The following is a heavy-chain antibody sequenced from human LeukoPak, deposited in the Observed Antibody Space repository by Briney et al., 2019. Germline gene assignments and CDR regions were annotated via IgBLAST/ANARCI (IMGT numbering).Heavy chain of an antibody. CDR1: GFTFSSYG. D-gene: IGHD2-2*01. CDR3: ARDGVPAARGAFDI. V-gene: IGHV3-21*01. CDR2: ISSSSSYI. Sequence: GGSLRLSCAASGFTFSSYGMHWVRQAPGKGLEWVSSISSSSSYIYYADSVKGRFTISRDNAKNSLYLQMNSLRAEDTAVYYCARDGVPAARGAFDIWGQGTMVTVSS. J-gene: IGHJ3*02.